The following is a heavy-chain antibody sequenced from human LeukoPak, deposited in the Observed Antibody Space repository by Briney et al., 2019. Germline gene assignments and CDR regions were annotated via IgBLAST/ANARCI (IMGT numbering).Heavy chain of an antibody. CDR1: GFIFSSYS. CDR2: ITISSSYI. V-gene: IGHV3-21*01. D-gene: IGHD6-6*01. CDR3: ARGYSSSFYFDY. Sequence: GGSLRLSCAASGFIFSSYSMNWVRLAPGKGLECVSSITISSSYIYYADSVKGRFTISRDNAKNSLYLQMSSLRVEDTAVYYCARGYSSSFYFDYWGQGTLVTVSS. J-gene: IGHJ4*02.